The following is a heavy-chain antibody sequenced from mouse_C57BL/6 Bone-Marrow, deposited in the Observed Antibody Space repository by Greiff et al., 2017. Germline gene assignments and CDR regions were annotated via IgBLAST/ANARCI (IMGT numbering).Heavy chain of an antibody. V-gene: IGHV1-54*01. CDR3: ARGRGNYVSWFAY. Sequence: VQLQESGAELVRPGTSVKVSCKASGYAFTNYLIEWVKQRPGQGLEWIGVINPGSGGTNYNEKFKGKATLTAAKSSSPAYMQLSSLTSADSAVYFCARGRGNYVSWFAYWGQGTLVTVSA. J-gene: IGHJ3*01. D-gene: IGHD2-1*01. CDR2: INPGSGGT. CDR1: GYAFTNYL.